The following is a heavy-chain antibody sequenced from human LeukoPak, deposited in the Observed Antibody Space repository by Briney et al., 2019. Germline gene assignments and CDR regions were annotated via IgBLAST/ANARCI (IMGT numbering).Heavy chain of an antibody. V-gene: IGHV3-48*03. CDR1: GFTFSSYE. J-gene: IGHJ4*02. CDR2: ISSSGSTI. Sequence: GGSLRLPCAASGFTFSSYEMNWVRQAPGKGLEWVSYISSSGSTIYYADSVKGRFTISRDNAKNSLYLQMNSLRAEDTAVYYCASLYGDYGADYWGQGTLVTVSS. CDR3: ASLYGDYGADY. D-gene: IGHD4-17*01.